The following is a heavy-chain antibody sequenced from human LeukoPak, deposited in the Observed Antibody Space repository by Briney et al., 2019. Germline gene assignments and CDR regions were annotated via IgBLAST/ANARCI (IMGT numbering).Heavy chain of an antibody. CDR3: AKGVVYDN. CDR1: GFTFSSYS. J-gene: IGHJ4*02. D-gene: IGHD2-2*01. Sequence: GGSLRLSCAASGFTFSSYSMHWVRQAPGKGLEWVSFIRNDGSNKYYADSVKGRFTISRDNAKNTLYLQMNSLRAEDTAVYYCAKGVVYDNWGQGTMVTVSS. V-gene: IGHV3-30*02. CDR2: IRNDGSNK.